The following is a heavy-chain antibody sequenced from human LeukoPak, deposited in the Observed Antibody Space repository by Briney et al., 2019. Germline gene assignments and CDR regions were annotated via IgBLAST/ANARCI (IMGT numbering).Heavy chain of an antibody. V-gene: IGHV3-53*01. J-gene: IGHJ5*02. CDR2: MYSRGDT. Sequence: GGSLRLSCAASGFTVSDNYMSWVRQAPGKGLEWVSVMYSRGDTYYANSVKGRFTFSRDISKNTLYLQMNGLRAEDTAMYYCARDAPQVPAAGVLASWGQGTLVIVSS. D-gene: IGHD6-13*01. CDR1: GFTVSDNY. CDR3: ARDAPQVPAAGVLAS.